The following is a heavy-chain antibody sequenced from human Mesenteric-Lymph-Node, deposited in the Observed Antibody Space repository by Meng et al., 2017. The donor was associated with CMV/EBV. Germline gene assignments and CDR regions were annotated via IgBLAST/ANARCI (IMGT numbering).Heavy chain of an antibody. V-gene: IGHV3-30-3*01. CDR1: GFTFSSYA. CDR2: ISYDGSNK. J-gene: IGHJ6*02. D-gene: IGHD6-6*01. CDR3: ARDLGVAARLVYYGMDV. Sequence: GESLKISCAASGFTFSSYAMHWVRQAPGKGLEWMAVISYDGSNKYYADSVKGRFTISRDNSKNTLYLQMNSLRAEDTAVYYCARDLGVAARLVYYGMDVWGQGTTVTVSS.